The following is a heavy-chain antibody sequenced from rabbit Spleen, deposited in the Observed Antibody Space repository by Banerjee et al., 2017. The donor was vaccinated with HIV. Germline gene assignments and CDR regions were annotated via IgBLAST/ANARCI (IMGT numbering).Heavy chain of an antibody. CDR1: GFSFSNKAV. J-gene: IGHJ4*01. Sequence: QEQLVESGGGLVKPEGSLKLSCTASGFSFSNKAVMCWVRQAPGKGLEWIACINAITGKAVYASWAKGRFTFSKTSSTTVTLQMTRLTAADTATYFCARDGAGRSDFPFWGPGTLVTVS. CDR3: ARDGAGRSDFPF. D-gene: IGHD8-1*01. CDR2: INAITGKA. V-gene: IGHV1S45*01.